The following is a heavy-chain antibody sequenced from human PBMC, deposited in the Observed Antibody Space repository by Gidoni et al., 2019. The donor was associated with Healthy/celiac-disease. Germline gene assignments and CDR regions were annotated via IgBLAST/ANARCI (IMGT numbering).Heavy chain of an antibody. CDR3: ARGGYYDSSGQAPFDY. CDR2: IWYDGSNN. V-gene: IGHV3-33*01. CDR1: GCTFSSDG. Sequence: QVQLVEPGGGVVQPGRSLRRSCAASGCTFSSDGMHWVRQAPGKGLEWVAVIWYDGSNNYYSASVKRRFTISRDNSKNTLYLQMNSLRAEDTAVYYCARGGYYDSSGQAPFDYWGQGTLVTVSS. J-gene: IGHJ4*02. D-gene: IGHD3-22*01.